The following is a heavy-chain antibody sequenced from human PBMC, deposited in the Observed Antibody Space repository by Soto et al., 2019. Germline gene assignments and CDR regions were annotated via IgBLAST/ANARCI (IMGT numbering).Heavy chain of an antibody. CDR1: GYTFTSYG. J-gene: IGHJ6*02. CDR2: ISAYNGNT. Sequence: ASVKVSCKASGYTFTSYGIGWVRQAPGQGLEWMGWISAYNGNTNYAQKLQGRVTMTTDTSTSTAYMELRSLRSDDTAVYYCARSRGYSYGYGSYYYYYGMDVWGQGTTVTVSS. CDR3: ARSRGYSYGYGSYYYYYGMDV. D-gene: IGHD5-18*01. V-gene: IGHV1-18*01.